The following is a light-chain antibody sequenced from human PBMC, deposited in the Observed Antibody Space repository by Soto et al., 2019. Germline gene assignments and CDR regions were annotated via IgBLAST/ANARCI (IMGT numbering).Light chain of an antibody. V-gene: IGKV3D-15*01. CDR1: QSVSRN. CDR3: HEYNTWPWT. J-gene: IGKJ1*01. CDR2: GAS. Sequence: EVVLTQSPATLSVSPGDRPTLSCRASQSVSRNLAWYQQKPGQAPRLLIYGASTRATGIPDRFSGSGSGTEFILTISSLQSEDFAVYYCHEYNTWPWTFGQGTKVDIK.